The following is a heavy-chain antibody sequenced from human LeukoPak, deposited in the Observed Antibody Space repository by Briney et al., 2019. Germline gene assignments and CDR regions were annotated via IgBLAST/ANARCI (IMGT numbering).Heavy chain of an antibody. Sequence: GGSLRLSCAASGFTFSSYSMNWVRQAPGKGLEWVSSISSSSSYICYADSVKGRFTISRDNAKNSLYLQMNSLRAEDTAVYYCARGSVSGTYYMDVWGKGTTVTVSS. CDR3: ARGSVSGTYYMDV. D-gene: IGHD6-19*01. CDR1: GFTFSSYS. V-gene: IGHV3-21*01. J-gene: IGHJ6*03. CDR2: ISSSSSYI.